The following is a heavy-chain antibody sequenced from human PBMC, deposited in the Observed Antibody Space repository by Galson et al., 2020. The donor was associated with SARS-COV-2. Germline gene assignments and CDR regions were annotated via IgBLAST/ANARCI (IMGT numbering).Heavy chain of an antibody. CDR3: ATHSFYYYDSSGPHLDAFDI. D-gene: IGHD3-22*01. Sequence: ASVKVSCKVSGYTLTELSMHWVRQAPGKGLEWMGGFDPEDGETIYAQKFQGRVTMTEDTSTDTAYMELSSLRSEDTAVYYCATHSFYYYDSSGPHLDAFDIWGQGTMVTVSS. V-gene: IGHV1-24*01. J-gene: IGHJ3*02. CDR1: GYTLTELS. CDR2: FDPEDGET.